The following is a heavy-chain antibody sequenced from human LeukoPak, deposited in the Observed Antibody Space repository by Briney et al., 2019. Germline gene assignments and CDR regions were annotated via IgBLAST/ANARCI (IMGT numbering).Heavy chain of an antibody. CDR1: GGSISSSSYY. V-gene: IGHV4-39*07. J-gene: IGHJ4*02. CDR3: ARLTGYDWESSFDY. Sequence: SETLSLTCTVSGGSISSSSYYWGWIRQPPGKGLEWTGSIYYSGSTYYNPSLKSRVTISVDTSKNQFSLKLSSVTAADTAVYFCARLTGYDWESSFDYWGQGTLVTVSS. CDR2: IYYSGST. D-gene: IGHD5-12*01.